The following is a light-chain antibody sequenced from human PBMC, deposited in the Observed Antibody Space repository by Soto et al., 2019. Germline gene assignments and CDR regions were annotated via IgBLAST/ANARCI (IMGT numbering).Light chain of an antibody. CDR1: SSNSGATYD. V-gene: IGLV1-40*01. CDR2: GNS. CDR3: QSYDSSLSAHYV. Sequence: QSVLTQPPSVSCAPGQRVTISFTGSSSNSGATYDVQWYQQLPGTAPKLLIYGNSNRPSGVPDRFSGSKSGTSASLAITGHQADDEADYYCQSYDSSLSAHYVFGNRTKLTVL. J-gene: IGLJ1*01.